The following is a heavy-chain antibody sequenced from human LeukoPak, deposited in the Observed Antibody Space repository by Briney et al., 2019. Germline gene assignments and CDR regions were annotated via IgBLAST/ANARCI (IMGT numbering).Heavy chain of an antibody. Sequence: SETLSLTCTVSGGSISSYYWSWIRQPPGKGLEWIGYIYYSGSTYYNPSLKSRVTISVDTSKNQFSLKLSSVTAADTAVYYCARGGGYYDFWSGRYYMDVWGKGTTVTVSS. CDR2: IYYSGST. CDR1: GGSISSYY. J-gene: IGHJ6*03. CDR3: ARGGGYYDFWSGRYYMDV. D-gene: IGHD3-3*01. V-gene: IGHV4-30-4*08.